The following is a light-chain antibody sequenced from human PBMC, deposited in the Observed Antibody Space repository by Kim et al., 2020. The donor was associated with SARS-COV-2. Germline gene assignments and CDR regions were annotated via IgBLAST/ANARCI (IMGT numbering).Light chain of an antibody. CDR3: AAWDDSLSGRGVV. Sequence: VTLYCSGSSSNIGSNYVYWYQQLPGTATKLLIYRNNQRPSGVPDRFSGSKSGTSASLAISGLRSEDEADYYCAAWDDSLSGRGVVFGGGTQLTVL. V-gene: IGLV1-47*01. J-gene: IGLJ2*01. CDR1: SSNIGSNY. CDR2: RNN.